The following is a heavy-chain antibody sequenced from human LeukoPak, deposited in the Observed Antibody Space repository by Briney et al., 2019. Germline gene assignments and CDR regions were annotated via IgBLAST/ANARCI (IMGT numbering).Heavy chain of an antibody. V-gene: IGHV4-39*07. Sequence: SETLSLTCTVSGGSFSSSPYYWGWIRQPPGKGPEWIGSVYYSGSTYYNPSLKSRVTISLDTSKNQFSLKLTSVTAADTAVYYCAKTGSSIAARPPDYWGQGTLVTVSS. CDR2: VYYSGST. J-gene: IGHJ4*02. CDR1: GGSFSSSPYY. D-gene: IGHD6-6*01. CDR3: AKTGSSIAARPPDY.